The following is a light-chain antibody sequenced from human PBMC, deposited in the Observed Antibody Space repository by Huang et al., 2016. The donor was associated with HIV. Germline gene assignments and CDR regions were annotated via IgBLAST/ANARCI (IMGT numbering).Light chain of an antibody. CDR2: AAS. CDR3: QQTYSTPLS. Sequence: DIKLTQSPPSLAASIGDRVTITCRASQSVTTYLNWYQQKPGQAPQLLIYAASRLQTGVPSRFRASGSETEFSLIIRSLEPEEFATYFCQQTYSTPLSFGGGTKVEI. J-gene: IGKJ4*01. V-gene: IGKV1-39*01. CDR1: QSVTTY.